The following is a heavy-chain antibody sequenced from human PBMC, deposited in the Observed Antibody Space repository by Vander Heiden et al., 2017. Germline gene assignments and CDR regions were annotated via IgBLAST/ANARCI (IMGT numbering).Heavy chain of an antibody. CDR3: ARALVPSGQVSDR. V-gene: IGHV3-53*01. J-gene: IGHJ5*02. CDR1: GFSVSSNY. Sequence: EGELVESGGGLIQPGGSLRLSCAASGFSVSSNYMTWVRQAPGKGLEWVSVMYTGGRTDYADSVKGRFTIARENSKKKVYLQMNSLRVEDTAVDDGARALVPSGQVSDRWGQGTLGSVS. D-gene: IGHD2-2*01. CDR2: MYTGGRT.